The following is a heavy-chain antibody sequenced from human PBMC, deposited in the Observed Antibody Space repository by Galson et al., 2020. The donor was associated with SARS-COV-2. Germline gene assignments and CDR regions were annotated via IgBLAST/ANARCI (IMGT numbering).Heavy chain of an antibody. CDR3: ARGRYDYVWGSYRSDAFDI. J-gene: IGHJ3*02. CDR1: GGTFSSYA. D-gene: IGHD3-16*02. CDR2: IIPIFGTA. Sequence: SVKVSCKASGGTFSSYAISWVRQAPGQGLEWMGGIIPIFGTANYAQKFQGRVTITADESTSTAYMELSSLRSEDTAVYYCARGRYDYVWGSYRSDAFDIWGQGTMVTVSS. V-gene: IGHV1-69*13.